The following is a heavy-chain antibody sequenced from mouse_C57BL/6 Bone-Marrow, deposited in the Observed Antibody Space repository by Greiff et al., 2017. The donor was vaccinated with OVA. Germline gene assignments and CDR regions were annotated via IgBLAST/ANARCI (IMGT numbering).Heavy chain of an antibody. Sequence: QVQLQQPGAELVMPGASVKLSCKASGYTFTSYWMHWVKQRPGQGLEWIGEIDPSDSYTNYNQKFKGKSTLTVDKSSSTAYMQLSSLTSEDSAVYYCAREGTTTPYYFDYWGQGTTLTVSS. CDR2: IDPSDSYT. CDR3: AREGTTTPYYFDY. CDR1: GYTFTSYW. V-gene: IGHV1-69*01. D-gene: IGHD1-1*01. J-gene: IGHJ2*01.